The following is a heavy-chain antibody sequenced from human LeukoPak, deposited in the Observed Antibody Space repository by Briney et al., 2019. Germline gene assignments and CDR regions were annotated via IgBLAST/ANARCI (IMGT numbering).Heavy chain of an antibody. CDR2: INPNSGGT. CDR1: GYIFTGYY. D-gene: IGHD2-15*01. J-gene: IGHJ4*02. Sequence: ASVKVSCKASGYIFTGYYMHWVRQVPGQGLEWMGWINPNSGGTNYAQKFQGWVTMTRDTSASTAYMELSSLRSEDTAVYYCASSSLSAPSKDGAPSGPTHWGQGTLVTVSS. CDR3: ASSSLSAPSKDGAPSGPTH. V-gene: IGHV1-2*04.